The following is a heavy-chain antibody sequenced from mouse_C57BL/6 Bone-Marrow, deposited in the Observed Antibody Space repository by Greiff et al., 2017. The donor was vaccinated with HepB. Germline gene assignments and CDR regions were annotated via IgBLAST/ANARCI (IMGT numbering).Heavy chain of an antibody. CDR3: TTGNASGWFAY. CDR2: IDPEDGDT. Sequence: VHVKQSGAELVRPGASVKLSCTASGFNIKDYYMHWVKQRPEQGLEWIGRIDPEDGDTEYAPKFQGKATMTADTSSNTAYLQLSSLTSEDTAVYYCTTGNASGWFAYWGQGTLVTVSA. D-gene: IGHD3-1*01. CDR1: GFNIKDYY. V-gene: IGHV14-1*01. J-gene: IGHJ3*01.